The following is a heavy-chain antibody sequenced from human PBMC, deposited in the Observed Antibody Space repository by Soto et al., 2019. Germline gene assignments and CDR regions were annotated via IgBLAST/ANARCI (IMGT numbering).Heavy chain of an antibody. CDR2: INTYNGMT. J-gene: IGHJ4*02. CDR3: AKAPRGEMATD. D-gene: IGHD5-12*01. V-gene: IGHV1-18*01. Sequence: QVQLVQSGGEVKKPGASVTVSCKASGYTFINYHITWVRQAPGQGLEWMAWINTYNGMTDYAQKFQGRVTMTRDTSTSTVYMELRTLGSDDTSVYFCAKAPRGEMATDWGQGTLVTVSS. CDR1: GYTFINYH.